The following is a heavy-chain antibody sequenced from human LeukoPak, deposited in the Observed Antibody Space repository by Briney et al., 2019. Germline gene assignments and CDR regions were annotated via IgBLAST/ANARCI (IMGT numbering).Heavy chain of an antibody. J-gene: IGHJ4*02. CDR3: ARAPWGGTNYYFDY. D-gene: IGHD7-27*01. CDR2: ISGNSGGT. V-gene: IGHV3-23*01. CDR1: KFTFSSYA. Sequence: GGSLRLSCAGSKFTFSSYALSWVRQAPGKGLEWVSTISGNSGGTYYADSVKGRFTISRDNSKTTLFLQMNSLRAEDTAVYYCARAPWGGTNYYFDYWGQGTLVTVSS.